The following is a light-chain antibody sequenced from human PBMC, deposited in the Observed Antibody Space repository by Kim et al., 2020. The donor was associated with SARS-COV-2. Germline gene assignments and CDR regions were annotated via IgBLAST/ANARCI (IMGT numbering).Light chain of an antibody. J-gene: IGLJ3*02. Sequence: GQRVTISCTGSSSNSGADYDVHWYQQLPGTAPKLLIYGNSNRPSGVPDRFSGSKSGTSASLAITGLQAEDEADYYCQSYDSSLSVVFGGGTRLTVL. V-gene: IGLV1-40*01. CDR3: QSYDSSLSVV. CDR1: SSNSGADYD. CDR2: GNS.